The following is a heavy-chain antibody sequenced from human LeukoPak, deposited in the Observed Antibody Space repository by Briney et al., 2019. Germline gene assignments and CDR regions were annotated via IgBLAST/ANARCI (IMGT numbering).Heavy chain of an antibody. Sequence: GRSLRLSCAASGFILRSYGMHWVRQTPGEGLEWVAAIWYDGSNKYYAGSVKGRFTISRDNSENTLSLQMNSLRGEDTAVYYCAREGPTVSFDAFDIWGQGTMVTVSS. D-gene: IGHD4-17*01. J-gene: IGHJ3*02. CDR2: IWYDGSNK. V-gene: IGHV3-33*01. CDR3: AREGPTVSFDAFDI. CDR1: GFILRSYG.